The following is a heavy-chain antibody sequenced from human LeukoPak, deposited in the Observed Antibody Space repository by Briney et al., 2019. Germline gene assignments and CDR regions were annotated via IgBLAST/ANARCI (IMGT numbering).Heavy chain of an antibody. Sequence: GGSLRLSCAASGFTFSSYSMNWVRQAPGKGLEWVSYISSSGTTIYYADSVKGRFTISRDNAKNSLYLQMNSLKVEDTAVYYCARAMTTEANDYWGQGTLVAVSS. CDR2: ISSSGTTI. CDR3: ARAMTTEANDY. CDR1: GFTFSSYS. J-gene: IGHJ4*02. D-gene: IGHD4-11*01. V-gene: IGHV3-48*01.